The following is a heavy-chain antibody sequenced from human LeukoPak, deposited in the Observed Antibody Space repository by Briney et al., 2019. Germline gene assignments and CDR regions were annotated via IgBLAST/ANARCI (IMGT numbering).Heavy chain of an antibody. J-gene: IGHJ4*02. CDR1: GFTFASHA. CDR3: ARYALGEIFFGDY. D-gene: IGHD3-3*01. V-gene: IGHV3-23*01. CDR2: LSGSGGST. Sequence: PGESLRLSCAASGFTFASHAMGWVRQAPGKGLEWVSGLSGSGGSTFYADSVKGRFTISRDNSKNTVSLQMNSLRGEDTAIYYCARYALGEIFFGDYWGQGTLVTVSS.